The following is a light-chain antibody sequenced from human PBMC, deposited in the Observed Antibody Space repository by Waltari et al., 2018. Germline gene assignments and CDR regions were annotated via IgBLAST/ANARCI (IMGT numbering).Light chain of an antibody. J-gene: IGKJ1*01. CDR2: GAS. CDR1: QGVGTS. V-gene: IGKV3-20*01. Sequence: CRASQGVGTSLAWYQQKPGQAPRLLIFGASRRATGIPDRFSGSGSGTDFSLTISRLEPEDFAVYYCQHYVRLPATFGQGTKVEI. CDR3: QHYVRLPAT.